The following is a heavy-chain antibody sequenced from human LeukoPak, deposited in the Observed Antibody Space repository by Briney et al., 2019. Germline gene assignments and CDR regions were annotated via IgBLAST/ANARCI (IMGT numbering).Heavy chain of an antibody. V-gene: IGHV4-59*08. CDR2: IYHTGAT. D-gene: IGHD6-19*01. Sequence: SETLSLTCTVSGGSIGGDYWTWIRQPPGKGLQYIGYIYHTGATNYNPSLNSRVTMSVDTSNNQFSLKLNSVTAADTAVYFCAKYGKSGWSIDNWGQGTLVTVSS. J-gene: IGHJ4*02. CDR1: GGSIGGDY. CDR3: AKYGKSGWSIDN.